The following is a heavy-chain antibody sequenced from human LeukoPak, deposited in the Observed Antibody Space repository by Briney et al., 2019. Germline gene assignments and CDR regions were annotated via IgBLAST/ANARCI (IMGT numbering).Heavy chain of an antibody. J-gene: IGHJ4*02. CDR1: GGSISSGCYY. CDR3: ARDQLGGSGSFDY. CDR2: IYYSGST. Sequence: PSETLSLTCTVSGGSISSGCYYWSWIRQHPGKGLEWIGYIYYSGSTYYNPSPKSRVTISVATSKNQFSLKLSSVTAADTAVYYCARDQLGGSGSFDYWGQGTLVTVSS. V-gene: IGHV4-31*03. D-gene: IGHD2-15*01.